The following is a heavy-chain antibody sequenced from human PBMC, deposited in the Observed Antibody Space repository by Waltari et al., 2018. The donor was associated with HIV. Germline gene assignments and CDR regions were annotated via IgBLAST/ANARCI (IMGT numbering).Heavy chain of an antibody. J-gene: IGHJ6*02. CDR3: ARDRSSSWYGKDYYYFGMDV. D-gene: IGHD6-13*01. CDR1: GFSVHRYG. CDR2: IWYDGSNK. V-gene: IGHV3-33*01. Sequence: QVQVVQSGGGVVQPGKSLRPTRSGAGFSVHRYGMHLGRQAPGKGREWVALIWYDGSNKYYADSVKGRFAISRDNSKNTVYLQMNSLRAEDTAVYYCARDRSSSWYGKDYYYFGMDVWGQGTTVTVSS.